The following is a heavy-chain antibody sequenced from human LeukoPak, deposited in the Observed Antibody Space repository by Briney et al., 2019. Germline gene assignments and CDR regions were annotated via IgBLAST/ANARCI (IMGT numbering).Heavy chain of an antibody. Sequence: GGSLRLSCAASGFTFSSYEMNWVRQAPGKGLEWVSYISSSGSTIYYADSVKGRFTISRDNAKNSLYLQMNSLRAEDTAVYYCARDRGAAVADYYYMDVWGKGTTVTVSS. V-gene: IGHV3-48*03. J-gene: IGHJ6*03. CDR1: GFTFSSYE. CDR2: ISSSGSTI. D-gene: IGHD6-19*01. CDR3: ARDRGAAVADYYYMDV.